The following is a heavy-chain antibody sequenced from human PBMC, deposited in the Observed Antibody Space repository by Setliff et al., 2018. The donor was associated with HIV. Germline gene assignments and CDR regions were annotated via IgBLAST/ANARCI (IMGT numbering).Heavy chain of an antibody. V-gene: IGHV3-66*02. CDR2: IYSGGST. CDR1: GFTFDDYT. D-gene: IGHD3-10*01. CDR3: ARVRLYNAALDY. J-gene: IGHJ4*02. Sequence: GGSLRLSCAASGFTFDDYTMHWVRQAPGKGLEWVSTIYSGGSTYHADSVKGRFTLSRDSSKNTLSLQMNSLRPEDTAVYYCARVRLYNAALDYWGQGTLVTVSS.